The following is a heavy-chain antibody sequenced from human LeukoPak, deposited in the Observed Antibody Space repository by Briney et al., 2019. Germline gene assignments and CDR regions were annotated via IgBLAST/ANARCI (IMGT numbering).Heavy chain of an antibody. CDR1: GGSISSYY. V-gene: IGHV4-4*07. CDR3: ARDRIGCSSTSCYVYYYYGMDG. Sequence: SETLSLTCTVSGGSISSYYWSWIRQPAGKRLEWIGRIYPSGSTNYNPSLKSRVTMPVDTSKNQFSLKLSSVTAADTAVYYCARDRIGCSSTSCYVYYYYGMDGWDQGPTVTVSS. J-gene: IGHJ6*02. D-gene: IGHD2-2*01. CDR2: IYPSGST.